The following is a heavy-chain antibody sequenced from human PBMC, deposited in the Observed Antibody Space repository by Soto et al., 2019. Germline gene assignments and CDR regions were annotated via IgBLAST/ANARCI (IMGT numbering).Heavy chain of an antibody. V-gene: IGHV3-23*01. J-gene: IGHJ6*02. D-gene: IGHD3-16*02. CDR3: AKGTWIRLGDLSSINYYYGLDV. CDR1: GFTFSSYS. CDR2: FRSGGDDDTT. Sequence: EVQLLESGGGLVQPGGSLRLSCAASGFTFSSYSMSWVRQAPGKGLEWVSGFRSGGDDDTTYYADSVRGRFTISRDNSKNTLYLQMKSLRAEDTAVYYCAKGTWIRLGDLSSINYYYGLDVWGLGTTVTVSS.